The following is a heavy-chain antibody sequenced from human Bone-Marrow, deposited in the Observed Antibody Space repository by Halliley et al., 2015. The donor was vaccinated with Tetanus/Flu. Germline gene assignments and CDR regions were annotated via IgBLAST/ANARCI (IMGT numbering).Heavy chain of an antibody. CDR3: ARNKASSWADALDI. Sequence: WVSGTDFGGNTKYAESVEGRFTVSRDNSKNTLYLQMNSLRGDDTAVYYCARNKASSWADALDIWGQGTMVTVSS. D-gene: IGHD6-13*01. CDR2: TDFGGNT. J-gene: IGHJ3*02. V-gene: IGHV3-53*01.